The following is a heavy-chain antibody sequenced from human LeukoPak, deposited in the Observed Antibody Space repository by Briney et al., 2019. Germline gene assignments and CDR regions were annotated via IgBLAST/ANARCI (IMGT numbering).Heavy chain of an antibody. Sequence: PSETLSLTCSVSGGSIRSFSWSWIRQPAGKGPEWIGRIFINESTNYNPSLKSRVTMSVDTSKNQFSLKLTSVTAADTAVYFCARGVYSSGYYYYYYMDVWGKGTTVTVSS. CDR1: GGSIRSFS. CDR2: IFINEST. D-gene: IGHD5-18*01. J-gene: IGHJ6*03. V-gene: IGHV4-4*07. CDR3: ARGVYSSGYYYYYYMDV.